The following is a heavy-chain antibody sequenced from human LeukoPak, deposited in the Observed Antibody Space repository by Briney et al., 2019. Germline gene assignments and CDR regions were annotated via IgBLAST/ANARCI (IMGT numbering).Heavy chain of an antibody. CDR1: GCSMRNYY. J-gene: IGHJ4*02. Sequence: SETLSLTCAASGCSMRNYYWSWIRQPPGKGLEWIGYTYDSGSSSYNPYLRSGVSISIDTSKNQFSLNLSSVTAADTAVYYCARGWASSWYYDFWGQGTLVTVSS. D-gene: IGHD2-2*01. CDR2: TYDSGSS. CDR3: ARGWASSWYYDF. V-gene: IGHV4-59*01.